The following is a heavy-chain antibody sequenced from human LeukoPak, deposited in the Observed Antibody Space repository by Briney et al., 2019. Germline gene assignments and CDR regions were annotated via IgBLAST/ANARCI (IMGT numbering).Heavy chain of an antibody. J-gene: IGHJ4*02. CDR1: GYTFTSYD. D-gene: IGHD6-6*01. Sequence: ASVKVSCKASGYTFTSYDIHWVRQATGQGLEWMGRMNPNSGGTYCPQNFQGRVTMTRDTSISTAYMELSSLTSDDTAVYYCARDSNSSSSEPDYWGQGTLVTVSS. CDR2: MNPNSGGT. CDR3: ARDSNSSSSEPDY. V-gene: IGHV1-2*06.